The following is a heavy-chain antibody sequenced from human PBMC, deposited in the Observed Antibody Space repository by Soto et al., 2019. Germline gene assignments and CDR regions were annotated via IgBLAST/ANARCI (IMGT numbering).Heavy chain of an antibody. J-gene: IGHJ4*02. Sequence: GGSLRLSCAASGFTFSGYAMSWVRQAPGKGLEWVSVISGSGGSTNYADSVKGRFTISRDNSKNTLYLQMNSLRAEDTAVYYCAKGIGGYHLYYFDDWGQGTLVTVSS. CDR1: GFTFSGYA. CDR2: ISGSGGST. CDR3: AKGIGGYHLYYFDD. D-gene: IGHD3-22*01. V-gene: IGHV3-23*01.